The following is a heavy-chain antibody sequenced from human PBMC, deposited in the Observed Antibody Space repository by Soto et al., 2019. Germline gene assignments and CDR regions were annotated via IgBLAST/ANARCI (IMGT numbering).Heavy chain of an antibody. J-gene: IGHJ5*02. D-gene: IGHD3-10*01. Sequence: QVQLVQSGAEMKKPGASVRVSCKASGYIFTSYAMQWVRQAPGQGLEWMGWINPGTGKTKYSQKFQGRVTITRDTAAHTVFTELSSLRLKGTATYFCAGVVRDESGSRDNWFDPWGQVTRVTVAS. CDR3: AGVVRDESGSRDNWFDP. V-gene: IGHV1-3*01. CDR1: GYIFTSYA. CDR2: INPGTGKT.